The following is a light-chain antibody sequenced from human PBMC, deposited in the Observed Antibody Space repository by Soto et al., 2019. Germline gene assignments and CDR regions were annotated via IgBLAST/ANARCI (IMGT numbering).Light chain of an antibody. CDR3: QQRSPWPPT. V-gene: IGKV3-11*01. Sequence: EIVLTQSPPTLTLSPGERATLSCRASHGVSTYLAWYQVKPGQAPRLLIYDASKRATGIPARFSGSGSGADFTLTIRSLEPGDFAVYYCQQRSPWPPTFGQGTKLEIK. J-gene: IGKJ2*01. CDR1: HGVSTY. CDR2: DAS.